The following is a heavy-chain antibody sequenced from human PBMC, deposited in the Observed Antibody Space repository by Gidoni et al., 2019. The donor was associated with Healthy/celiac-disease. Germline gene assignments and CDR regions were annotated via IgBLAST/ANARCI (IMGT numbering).Heavy chain of an antibody. CDR1: GFTFSSYA. CDR3: ARGPNLWSPPRFDP. V-gene: IGHV3-30-3*01. CDR2: ISYDGSNK. Sequence: QVQLVESGGGVVQPGWSRRRSCAASGFTFSSYAMHWVRQAPGKGLGWVAVISYDGSNKYYADSVKGRFTISRDNSKNTLYLQLNSLRAEDTAVYYCARGPNLWSPPRFDPWGQGTLVTVSS. J-gene: IGHJ5*02. D-gene: IGHD2-8*01.